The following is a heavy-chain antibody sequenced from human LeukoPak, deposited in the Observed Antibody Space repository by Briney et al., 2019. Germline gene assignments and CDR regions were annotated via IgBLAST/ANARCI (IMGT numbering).Heavy chain of an antibody. Sequence: GSSVMVSCKASGGTFCSYGVSWVRQTPGQGLEWMGRIIPILAITNYAQNFQGRVTITADKSTSTAYMELSSLRSEDTAVYYCARTNYYDSSGYQGAGTYYYGMYVWGQGTTVTVSS. J-gene: IGHJ6*02. V-gene: IGHV1-69*04. CDR1: GGTFCSYG. CDR2: IIPILAIT. CDR3: ARTNYYDSSGYQGAGTYYYGMYV. D-gene: IGHD3-22*01.